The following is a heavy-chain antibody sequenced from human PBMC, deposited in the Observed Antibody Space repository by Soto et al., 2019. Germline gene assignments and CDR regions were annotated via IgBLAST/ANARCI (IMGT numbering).Heavy chain of an antibody. CDR1: GGSISSGGYY. CDR2: IYYSGST. Sequence: SETLSLTCTVSGGSISSGGYYWSWIRQHPGKGLEWIGYIYYSGSTYYNPSLKSRVTISVDTSKNQFSLKLSSVTAADTAVYYCARSRADRPYYYDSSGYYHFDYWGQGTLVTVSS. V-gene: IGHV4-31*03. CDR3: ARSRADRPYYYDSSGYYHFDY. J-gene: IGHJ4*02. D-gene: IGHD3-22*01.